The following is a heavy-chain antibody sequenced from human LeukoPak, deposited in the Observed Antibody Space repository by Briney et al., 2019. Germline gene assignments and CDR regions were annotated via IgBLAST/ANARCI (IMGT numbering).Heavy chain of an antibody. CDR2: INWNGGST. V-gene: IGHV3-20*04. J-gene: IGHJ4*02. CDR3: ARDITPTSGEDY. CDR1: GFTFDDYG. Sequence: GGSLRLSCGASGFTFDDYGMSWVRQAPGKGLEWVSGINWNGGSTGYADSVKGRFTISRDNAKNSLYLQMNSLRAEDTAVYYCARDITPTSGEDYWGQGTLVTVSS. D-gene: IGHD3-10*01.